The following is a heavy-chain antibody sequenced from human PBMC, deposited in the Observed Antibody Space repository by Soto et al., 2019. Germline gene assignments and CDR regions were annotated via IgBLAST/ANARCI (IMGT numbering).Heavy chain of an antibody. CDR3: ARGPT. CDR1: GFTFSPYW. J-gene: IGHJ5*02. V-gene: IGHV3-7*04. CDR2: TNQDGSEK. Sequence: EVQLVESGGGLVQPGGSLRLSCAASGFTFSPYWMSWVRQAPGKGLEWVASTNQDGSEKYYVDSVKGRFTNSRDNAKNSLYLQMSSRRGDDSAVYTCARGPTWGQGTLVTVSS.